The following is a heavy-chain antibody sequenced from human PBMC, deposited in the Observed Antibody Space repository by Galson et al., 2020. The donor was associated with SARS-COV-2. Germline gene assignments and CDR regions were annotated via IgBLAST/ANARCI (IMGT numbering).Heavy chain of an antibody. Sequence: TGGSLRLSCAASGFTVSGSVMLWVRQASGNRLEWVGHIRSKANNYATAYASSVKGRFTISRDDSKNTAYLQMNSLKTEDTAVYYCTSPGDAFDIWGQGTMVTVSS. CDR1: GFTVSGSV. CDR2: IRSKANNYAT. V-gene: IGHV3-73*01. D-gene: IGHD7-27*01. CDR3: TSPGDAFDI. J-gene: IGHJ3*02.